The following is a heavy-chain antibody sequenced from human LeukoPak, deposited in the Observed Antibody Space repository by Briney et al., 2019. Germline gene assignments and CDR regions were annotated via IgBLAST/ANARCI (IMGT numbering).Heavy chain of an antibody. V-gene: IGHV1-46*01. Sequence: ASVKVSCKASGYTFTSYCMHGVRQAPGQGLEWMGIINPSGGSTSYAQKFQGRVTMTRDTSTSTVHMELSSLRSEDSAVYYCAGGATTGDFDYWGQGTLVTVSS. D-gene: IGHD1-26*01. CDR3: AGGATTGDFDY. CDR2: INPSGGST. CDR1: GYTFTSYC. J-gene: IGHJ4*02.